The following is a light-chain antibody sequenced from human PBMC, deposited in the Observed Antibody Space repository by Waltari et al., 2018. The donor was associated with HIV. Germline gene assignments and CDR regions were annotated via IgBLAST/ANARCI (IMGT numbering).Light chain of an antibody. Sequence: EIVLTQSPATLSVSPGETATLSCRASQTIYSNLAWYQQKPGQAPRLLIHGASTRATGVPARFSGAGSGTEFSLTIISLQSEDIAVYYCQQYSLWPSYTFPQGTKLEI. CDR3: QQYSLWPSYT. CDR1: QTIYSN. V-gene: IGKV3-15*01. J-gene: IGKJ2*01. CDR2: GAS.